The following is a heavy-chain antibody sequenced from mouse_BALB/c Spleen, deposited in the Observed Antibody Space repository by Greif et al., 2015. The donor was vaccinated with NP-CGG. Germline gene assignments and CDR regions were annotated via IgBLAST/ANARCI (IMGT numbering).Heavy chain of an antibody. CDR3: ARHDGNYFDY. CDR1: GFTFSSYG. D-gene: IGHD2-3*01. Sequence: EVKLVESGGDLVKPGGSLKLSCAASGFTFSSYGMSWVRQTPDKRLEWVATISSGGSYTYYPDSVKGRFTISRDNAKNTLYLQMSSLKSEDTAMYYCARHDGNYFDYWGQGTTLPVSS. CDR2: ISSGGSYT. J-gene: IGHJ2*01. V-gene: IGHV5-6*01.